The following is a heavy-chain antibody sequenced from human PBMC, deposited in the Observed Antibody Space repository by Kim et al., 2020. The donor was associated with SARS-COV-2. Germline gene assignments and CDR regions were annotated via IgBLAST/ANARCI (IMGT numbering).Heavy chain of an antibody. CDR3: AREGAAGRNYMDV. V-gene: IGHV3-33*01. CDR1: GFTFSSYG. J-gene: IGHJ6*03. CDR2: IWYDGSNK. Sequence: GGSLRLSCAASGFTFSSYGMHWVRQAPGKGLEWVAVIWYDGSNKYYADSVKGRFTISRDNSKNTLYLQMNSLRAEDTAVYYCAREGAAGRNYMDVWGKGTTVTVSS. D-gene: IGHD6-13*01.